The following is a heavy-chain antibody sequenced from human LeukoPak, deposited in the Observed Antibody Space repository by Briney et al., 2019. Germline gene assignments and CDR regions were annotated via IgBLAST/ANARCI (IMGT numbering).Heavy chain of an antibody. CDR2: ISYDGSNK. Sequence: GGSLRLSCAASGSTFSSYAMHWVRQAPGKGLEWVAVISYDGSNKYYADSVKGRFTISRDNSKNTLYLQMNSLRAEDTAVYYCARAGDCGGDCYYYFDYWGQGTLVTVSS. CDR1: GSTFSSYA. D-gene: IGHD2-21*02. CDR3: ARAGDCGGDCYYYFDY. J-gene: IGHJ4*02. V-gene: IGHV3-30-3*01.